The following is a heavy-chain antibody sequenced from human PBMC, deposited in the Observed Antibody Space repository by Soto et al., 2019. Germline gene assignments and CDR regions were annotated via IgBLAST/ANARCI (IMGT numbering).Heavy chain of an antibody. CDR3: SRGESSSWYSLDY. Sequence: QVQLVQSGAEVKKPGASVKVSCKASGYTFTSYAMHWVRQAPGQRLEWMGWINAGNGNTKYSQKFQGRVTITRDTSASTAYMELSSLRSEDTAVYYCSRGESSSWYSLDYWGQGTLVTVSS. J-gene: IGHJ4*02. CDR1: GYTFTSYA. CDR2: INAGNGNT. D-gene: IGHD6-13*01. V-gene: IGHV1-3*01.